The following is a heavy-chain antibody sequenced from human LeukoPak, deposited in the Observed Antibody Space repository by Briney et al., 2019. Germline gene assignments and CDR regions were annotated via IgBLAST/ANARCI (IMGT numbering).Heavy chain of an antibody. CDR1: GGTFSSYA. V-gene: IGHV1-69*05. Sequence: SVKVSCKASGGTFSSYAISWVRQAPGQGLEWMGGIIPIFGTANYAQKLQGRVTMTTDTSTSTAYMELRSLRSDDTAVYYCARGRYFDYWGQGTLVTVSS. CDR3: ARGRYFDY. CDR2: IIPIFGTA. J-gene: IGHJ4*02.